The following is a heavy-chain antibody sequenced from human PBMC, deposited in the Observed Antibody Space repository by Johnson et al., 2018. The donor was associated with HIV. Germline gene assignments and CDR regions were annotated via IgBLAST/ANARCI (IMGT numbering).Heavy chain of an antibody. J-gene: IGHJ3*02. V-gene: IGHV3-7*02. CDR2: IKQDGSEK. Sequence: VQLVESGGGVVQPGRSLRLSCAASEFTFSYYWMTWVRQAPGKGLEWVANIKQDGSEKYYVDSVKGRFTISRDNSKNTLFLQMNSLRPEDTAVYYCANRRGIGDGTTGSLDIWGQGTMVTVSS. CDR1: EFTFSYYW. CDR3: ANRRGIGDGTTGSLDI. D-gene: IGHD1-1*01.